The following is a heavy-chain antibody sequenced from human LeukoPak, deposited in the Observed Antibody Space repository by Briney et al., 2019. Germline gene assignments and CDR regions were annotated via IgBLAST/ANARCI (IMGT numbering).Heavy chain of an antibody. CDR3: AGRGYSYGSGMDV. V-gene: IGHV4-4*07. J-gene: IGHJ6*02. CDR2: IYTSGST. Sequence: SETLSPTCTVSGGSISSYYWSWIRQPAGKGLEWIGRIYTSGSTNYNPSLKSRVTMSVDTSKNQFSLKLSSVTAADTAVYYCAGRGYSYGSGMDVWGQGTTVTVSS. D-gene: IGHD5-18*01. CDR1: GGSISSYY.